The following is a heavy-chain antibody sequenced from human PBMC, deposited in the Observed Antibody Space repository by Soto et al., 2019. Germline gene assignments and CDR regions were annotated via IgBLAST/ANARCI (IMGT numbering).Heavy chain of an antibody. CDR2: IKSKTDGGTT. V-gene: IGHV3-15*01. CDR1: GFTFSNAW. CDR3: TTYDILTGYPYYYYGMDV. D-gene: IGHD3-9*01. Sequence: GSLRLSCAASGFTFSNAWMSWVRQAPGKGLEWVGRIKSKTDGGTTDYAAPVKGRFTISRDDSKNTLYLQMNSLKTEDTAVYYCTTYDILTGYPYYYYGMDVWGQGTTVTVSS. J-gene: IGHJ6*02.